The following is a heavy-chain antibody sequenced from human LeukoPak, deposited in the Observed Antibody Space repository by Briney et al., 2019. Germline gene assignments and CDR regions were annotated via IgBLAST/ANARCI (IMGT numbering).Heavy chain of an antibody. CDR2: ISAYNGNA. Sequence: ASVKVSCKASGYTFTSYGISWVRQAPGQGLEWMGWISAYNGNANYAQKLQGRVTMTTDTSTSTAYMELRSLRSDDTAVYYCAREFRLDYYDSSGYHSDYFDYWGQGTLVTVSS. CDR3: AREFRLDYYDSSGYHSDYFDY. CDR1: GYTFTSYG. D-gene: IGHD3-22*01. V-gene: IGHV1-18*01. J-gene: IGHJ4*02.